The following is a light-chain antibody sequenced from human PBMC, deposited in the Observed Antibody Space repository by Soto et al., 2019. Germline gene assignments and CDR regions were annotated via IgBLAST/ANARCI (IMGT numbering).Light chain of an antibody. CDR2: GAS. Sequence: ESVLTHSPSTLSLSPGERATLCCRAIQSFNINSLAWYQQKPGQAPRLLIYGASSGATGIPDRFSGSGSGTDFTLTIYRLEPEDFAVYYCQQYGSSHLTFGGGTKVDI. V-gene: IGKV3-20*01. CDR1: QSFNINS. CDR3: QQYGSSHLT. J-gene: IGKJ4*01.